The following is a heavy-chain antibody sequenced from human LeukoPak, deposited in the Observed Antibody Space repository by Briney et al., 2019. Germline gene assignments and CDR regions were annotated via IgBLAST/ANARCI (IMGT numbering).Heavy chain of an antibody. D-gene: IGHD2-2*01. CDR2: INWNGGST. CDR3: ARGYCSSTSCYFDY. J-gene: IGHJ4*02. V-gene: IGHV3-20*04. Sequence: TGGSLRLSCAASGLTFYSYGMSWVRQAPGKGLEWVSGINWNGGSTGYADSVKGRFTISRDNAKNSLYLQMNSLRAEDTALYYCARGYCSSTSCYFDYWGQGTLVTVSS. CDR1: GLTFYSYG.